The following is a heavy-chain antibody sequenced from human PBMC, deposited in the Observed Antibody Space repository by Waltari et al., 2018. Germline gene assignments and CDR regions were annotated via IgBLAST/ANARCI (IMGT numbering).Heavy chain of an antibody. CDR3: LRPTVTPY. CDR1: GSTFSSYA. Sequence: EVQLLESGGDRVQPGGSLRLSCVAYGSTFSSYAMSWVRQAPGKGLEWVSAITGSGSSTYYADSVKGRFTISRDNSKNTVYLQMDNLRADDTAVYYCLRPTVTPYWGQGTLVTVSS. J-gene: IGHJ4*02. CDR2: ITGSGSST. D-gene: IGHD2-21*02. V-gene: IGHV3-23*01.